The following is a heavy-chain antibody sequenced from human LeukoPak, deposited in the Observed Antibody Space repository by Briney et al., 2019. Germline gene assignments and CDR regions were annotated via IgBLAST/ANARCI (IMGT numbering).Heavy chain of an antibody. CDR3: TRGIYGDQGFDY. D-gene: IGHD4-17*01. Sequence: GGSLRLSCAASGFTVSSNYMSWVRQAPGKGLEWVSVIYSDGSTYYADSVKGRFTISRDNSKNTLYLQMNSLSAEDTAVSYCTRGIYGDQGFDYWGQGTLVTVSS. J-gene: IGHJ4*02. CDR2: IYSDGST. CDR1: GFTVSSNY. V-gene: IGHV3-53*01.